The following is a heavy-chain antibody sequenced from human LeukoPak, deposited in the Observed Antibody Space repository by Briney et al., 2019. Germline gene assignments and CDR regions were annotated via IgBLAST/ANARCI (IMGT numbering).Heavy chain of an antibody. V-gene: IGHV4-4*02. CDR3: ARGRYGGATGYFDY. CDR1: GGSISSSNW. J-gene: IGHJ4*02. D-gene: IGHD1-26*01. Sequence: SGTLSLTCAVSGGSISSSNWWSWVRQPPGKGLEWIGEIYHTGSTNYNPSLKSRVTISVDTSKNQFSLKLSSVTAADTAVYYCARGRYGGATGYFDYWGQGTLVTVSS. CDR2: IYHTGST.